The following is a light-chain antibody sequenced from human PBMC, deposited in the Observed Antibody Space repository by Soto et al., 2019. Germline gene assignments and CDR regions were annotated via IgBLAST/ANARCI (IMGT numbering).Light chain of an antibody. CDR2: AAS. CDR3: QQSYRPPFT. CDR1: QSISSY. Sequence: DIQMTQSPSSLSASVGDRVTITCRASQSISSYLNWYQQKPGKAPKLLIYAASSLQRGVPSTFSGSGSGTDFTLTISSLQPADLATYYCQQSYRPPFTFGPGTTVDIK. J-gene: IGKJ3*01. V-gene: IGKV1-39*01.